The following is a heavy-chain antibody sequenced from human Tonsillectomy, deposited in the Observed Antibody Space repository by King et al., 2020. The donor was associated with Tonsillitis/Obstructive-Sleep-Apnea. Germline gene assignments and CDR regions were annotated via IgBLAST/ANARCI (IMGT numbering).Heavy chain of an antibody. Sequence: VQLVESRGGLVQPGGSLRLSCAASGFTFGSYWMHWVRQAPGKGLVWVSHINSDGSSTSYADSVKGRFTISRANAKNTLYLQMNSLRAEDTAVYYCARDLPASYYYYYYMDVWGKGTTVTVSS. V-gene: IGHV3-74*01. CDR3: ARDLPASYYYYYYMDV. J-gene: IGHJ6*03. CDR2: INSDGSST. CDR1: GFTFGSYW.